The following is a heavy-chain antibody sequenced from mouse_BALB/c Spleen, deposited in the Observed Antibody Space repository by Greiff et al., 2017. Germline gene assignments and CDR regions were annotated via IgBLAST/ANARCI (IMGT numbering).Heavy chain of an antibody. CDR3: ARESVTGIYFDY. CDR2: INPGSGGT. V-gene: IGHV1-54*01. CDR1: GYAFTNYL. J-gene: IGHJ2*01. Sequence: VQLQQSGAELVRPGTSVTVSCKASGYAFTNYLIAWVKQRPGQGLEWIGVINPGSGGTNYNEKFKGKATLTADKSSSTAYMQLSSLTSDDSAVYFCARESVTGIYFDYWGQGTTLTVSS.